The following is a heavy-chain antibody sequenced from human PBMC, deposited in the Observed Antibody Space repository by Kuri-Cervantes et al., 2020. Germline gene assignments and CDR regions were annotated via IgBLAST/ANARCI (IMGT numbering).Heavy chain of an antibody. Sequence: SETLSLTCAVYGGSFSGYYWSWIRQPPGKGLEWIGEINHSGSTYYNPSLKSRVTISIDTSKNQFSLKLSSVTAADTAVYYCAMPSKRVYGAPHAFDIWGQGTMVTVSS. D-gene: IGHD3-10*01. CDR3: AMPSKRVYGAPHAFDI. V-gene: IGHV4-34*01. CDR1: GGSFSGYY. CDR2: INHSGST. J-gene: IGHJ3*02.